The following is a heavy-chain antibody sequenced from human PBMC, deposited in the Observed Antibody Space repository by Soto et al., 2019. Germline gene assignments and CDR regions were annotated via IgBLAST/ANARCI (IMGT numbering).Heavy chain of an antibody. Sequence: KTGGSLRLSCAASGFTFSDYYMSWIRQAPGKGLEWVSYISSSGSTIYYADSVKGRFTISRDNAKNSLYLQMNSLRAEDTAVYYCAGRLGIVGAPDAFDIWGQGTMVTVSS. CDR2: ISSSGSTI. D-gene: IGHD1-26*01. J-gene: IGHJ3*02. V-gene: IGHV3-11*01. CDR1: GFTFSDYY. CDR3: AGRLGIVGAPDAFDI.